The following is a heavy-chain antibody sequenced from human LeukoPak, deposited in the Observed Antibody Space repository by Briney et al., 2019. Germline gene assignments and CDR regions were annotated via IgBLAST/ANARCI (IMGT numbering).Heavy chain of an antibody. CDR2: ISSGGSTI. CDR1: GVTFSTYE. V-gene: IGHV3-48*03. J-gene: IGHJ4*02. D-gene: IGHD3-9*01. Sequence: GGSLRLSCAASGVTFSTYEMNWVRQAPGKGLEWVSYISSGGSTIYYADSVKGRFTVSRDNAKNSLYLRMNSLRAEDTAVYYCTRAWFYWGQGTLVTVSS. CDR3: TRAWFY.